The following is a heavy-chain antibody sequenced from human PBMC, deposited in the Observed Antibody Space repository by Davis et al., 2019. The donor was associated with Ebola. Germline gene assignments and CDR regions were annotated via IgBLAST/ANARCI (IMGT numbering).Heavy chain of an antibody. D-gene: IGHD3-16*01. V-gene: IGHV1-18*04. CDR3: ARVGGSAAPLVYYGMDV. CDR1: GYTFTSYG. Sequence: AASVKVSCKASGYTFTSYGISWVRQAPGQGLEWMGWISAYNGNTNYAQKFQGRVTMTRDTSISTAYMELSRLRSDATAVYYCARVGGSAAPLVYYGMDVWGKGTTVTVSS. CDR2: ISAYNGNT. J-gene: IGHJ6*04.